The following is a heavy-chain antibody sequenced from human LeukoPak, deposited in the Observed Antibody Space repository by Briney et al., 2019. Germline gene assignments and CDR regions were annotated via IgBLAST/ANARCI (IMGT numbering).Heavy chain of an antibody. D-gene: IGHD6-19*01. CDR3: ARGRSSGPSFDY. Sequence: ASVKVSCKASGYTFTSYGISWVRQATGQGLEWMGWMHPNSGNTGYAQKFQGRVTITRNTSISTAYMELSSLRSEDTAVYYCARGRSSGPSFDYWGQGTLVTVSS. CDR1: GYTFTSYG. V-gene: IGHV1-8*03. J-gene: IGHJ4*02. CDR2: MHPNSGNT.